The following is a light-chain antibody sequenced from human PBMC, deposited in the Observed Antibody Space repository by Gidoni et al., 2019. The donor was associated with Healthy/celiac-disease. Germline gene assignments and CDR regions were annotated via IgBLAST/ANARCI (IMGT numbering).Light chain of an antibody. Sequence: EIVMTQSPATLSVSPGERATLSCRASQSVSNNLAWDQQKPGQAPRLLNYGASTRATGIPARFRGSGSGTEFTLTISSLQSEDFAVYYCQQYNTCPQTFGQGTKVEIK. CDR2: GAS. CDR1: QSVSNN. J-gene: IGKJ1*01. CDR3: QQYNTCPQT. V-gene: IGKV3-15*01.